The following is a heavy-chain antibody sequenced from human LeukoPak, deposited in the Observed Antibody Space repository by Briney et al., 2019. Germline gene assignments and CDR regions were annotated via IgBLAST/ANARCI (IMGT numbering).Heavy chain of an antibody. V-gene: IGHV4-59*01. CDR1: GGSINNSY. D-gene: IGHD7-27*01. Sequence: SETLSLTCTVSGGSINNSYWTWIRQPPGKGLEWIGHIYYSGSTNYNPSLKSRVTISVDTSKNQFSLKLSSVTAADTAVYYCARGRPGRGIIGDYFDYWGQGTLVTVSS. CDR3: ARGRPGRGIIGDYFDY. J-gene: IGHJ4*02. CDR2: IYYSGST.